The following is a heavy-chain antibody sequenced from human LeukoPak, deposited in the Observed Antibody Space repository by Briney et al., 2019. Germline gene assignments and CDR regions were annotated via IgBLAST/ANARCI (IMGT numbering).Heavy chain of an antibody. D-gene: IGHD6-6*01. V-gene: IGHV4-38-2*02. Sequence: SETLSLTCTVSGYSISSGYYWGWIRQPPGKGLEWIGSIYHSGSTYYNPSLKSRVTISVDTSKNQISLKLSSVTAADTAVYYCARTNKAARVVDYWGQGTLVTVSS. CDR2: IYHSGST. CDR3: ARTNKAARVVDY. J-gene: IGHJ4*02. CDR1: GYSISSGYY.